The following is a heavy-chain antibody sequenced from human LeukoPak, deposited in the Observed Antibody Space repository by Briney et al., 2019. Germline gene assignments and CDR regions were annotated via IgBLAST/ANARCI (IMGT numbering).Heavy chain of an antibody. J-gene: IGHJ6*03. CDR3: ATLPIGYCSGGSCYPYYYYYMDV. Sequence: ASVKVSCKASGYTFTSYDINWVRQAPGQGLEWMGWVTPTTGNTNYAQKFQGRVTMTEDTSTDTAYMELSSLRSEDTAVYYCATLPIGYCSGGSCYPYYYYYMDVWGKGTTVTVSS. V-gene: IGHV1-8*02. CDR2: VTPTTGNT. CDR1: GYTFTSYD. D-gene: IGHD2-15*01.